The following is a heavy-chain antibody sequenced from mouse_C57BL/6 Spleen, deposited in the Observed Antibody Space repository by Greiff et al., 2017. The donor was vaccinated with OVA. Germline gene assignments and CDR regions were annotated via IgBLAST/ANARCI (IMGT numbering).Heavy chain of an antibody. CDR1: GYTFTSYW. V-gene: IGHV1-59*01. J-gene: IGHJ1*03. CDR3: ARFTTVVATTNFDV. Sequence: QVQLQQPGAELVRPGTSVKLSCKASGYTFTSYWMHWVKQRPGQGLEWIGVIDPSDSYTNYNQKFKGKATLTVDTSSSTAYMQLSSLTSEDSAVYYCARFTTVVATTNFDVWGTGTTVTVSS. CDR2: IDPSDSYT. D-gene: IGHD1-1*01.